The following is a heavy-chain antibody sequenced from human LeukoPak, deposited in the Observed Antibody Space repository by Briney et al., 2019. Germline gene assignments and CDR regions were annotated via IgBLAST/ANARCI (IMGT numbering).Heavy chain of an antibody. V-gene: IGHV3-30*02. D-gene: IGHD3-22*01. J-gene: IGHJ4*02. Sequence: GGSLRLSCAASGFTFSSYGMHWVRQAPGKGLEWVAFIRYDGSNNYYADSAKGRFTISRDNSKNTVYLQMNSLRAEDTAVYFCAKDVWAVITTEFDYWGQGTLVTVSS. CDR2: IRYDGSNN. CDR1: GFTFSSYG. CDR3: AKDVWAVITTEFDY.